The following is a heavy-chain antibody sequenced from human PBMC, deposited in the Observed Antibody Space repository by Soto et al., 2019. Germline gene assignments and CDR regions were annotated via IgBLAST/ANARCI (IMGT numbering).Heavy chain of an antibody. D-gene: IGHD4-17*01. V-gene: IGHV1-18*04. Sequence: ASVKVSCKASGYTFTGYDMHWVRQAPGQGLEWMGWINANNGNTNYAQKLQGRVTMTRDTSTSTAYMELRSLRSDDTAVYYCAVLSYDYGSAFDVWGQGTMVTVSS. CDR1: GYTFTGYD. CDR2: INANNGNT. J-gene: IGHJ3*01. CDR3: AVLSYDYGSAFDV.